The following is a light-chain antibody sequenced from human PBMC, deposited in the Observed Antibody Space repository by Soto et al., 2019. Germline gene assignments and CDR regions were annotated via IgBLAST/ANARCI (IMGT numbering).Light chain of an antibody. CDR1: QSVSSY. V-gene: IGKV3-11*01. J-gene: IGKJ5*01. Sequence: ETVLTQSPATLSLSPGERATLSFRASQSVSSYLAWYQQRPGQAPRLLIYDASNRATGIPARFSGSGSGTDFTLTISSLDPEDSAVYYCQQRSNRPLTFGQGTRLEIK. CDR3: QQRSNRPLT. CDR2: DAS.